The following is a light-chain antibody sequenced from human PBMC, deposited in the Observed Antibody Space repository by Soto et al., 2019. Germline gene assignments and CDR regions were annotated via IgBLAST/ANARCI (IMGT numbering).Light chain of an antibody. CDR2: DAS. CDR1: QSVSSY. J-gene: IGKJ5*01. CDR3: QQRSNWPIT. Sequence: EIVLTQSPATLSLSPGERATLSCRTSQSVSSYFAWYQQKPGRAPRLLIYDASNRATGIPARFIGSGSGTDFTLTISSLEPEDFAVYYCQQRSNWPITFGQGTRLAMK. V-gene: IGKV3-11*01.